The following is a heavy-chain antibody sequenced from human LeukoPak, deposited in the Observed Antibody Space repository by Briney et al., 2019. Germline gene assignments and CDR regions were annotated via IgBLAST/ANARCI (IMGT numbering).Heavy chain of an antibody. J-gene: IGHJ3*02. Sequence: PGGSLRLSCAASGFTFSSYSMNWVRQAPGKGLEWVSSISSSSSYIYYADSVKGRFTISRDNANNTLYLQMNSLRAEDTAVYYCAGSGSYEDDAFDIWGQGTMVTVSS. CDR1: GFTFSSYS. V-gene: IGHV3-21*01. CDR3: AGSGSYEDDAFDI. CDR2: ISSSSSYI. D-gene: IGHD1-26*01.